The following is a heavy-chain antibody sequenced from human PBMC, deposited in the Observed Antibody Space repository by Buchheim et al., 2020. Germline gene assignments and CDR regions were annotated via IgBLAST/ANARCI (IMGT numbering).Heavy chain of an antibody. CDR2: IYYSGST. CDR3: ARVGIFFEYSSSAVFDY. Sequence: QVQLQESGPGLVKPSETLSLTCTVSGGSISSYYWSWIRQPPGKGLEWMWYIYYSGSTNYNPSLKSRVTISVETSKNQFSLKLGSVTAADTAVYYCARVGIFFEYSSSAVFDYWGQGTL. J-gene: IGHJ4*02. CDR1: GGSISSYY. V-gene: IGHV4-59*01. D-gene: IGHD6-6*01.